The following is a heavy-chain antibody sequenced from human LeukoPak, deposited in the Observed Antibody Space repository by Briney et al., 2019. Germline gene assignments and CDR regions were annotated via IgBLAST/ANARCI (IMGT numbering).Heavy chain of an antibody. CDR2: ILYDGSNK. D-gene: IGHD2-2*01. Sequence: PGGSLRLSCAASGFTFSSYSMHWVRQAPGKGLGWVAFILYDGSNKYYADSVKGRFTISRDNAKNSLYLQMNSLRAEDTAVYYCARDWYWSSTSCSYGMDVWGQGTTVTVSS. CDR3: ARDWYWSSTSCSYGMDV. V-gene: IGHV3-33*08. CDR1: GFTFSSYS. J-gene: IGHJ6*02.